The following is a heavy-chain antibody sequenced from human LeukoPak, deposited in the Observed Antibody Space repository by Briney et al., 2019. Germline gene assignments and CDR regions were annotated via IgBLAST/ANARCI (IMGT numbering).Heavy chain of an antibody. CDR3: ASGYSSPYYYYYYMDV. J-gene: IGHJ6*03. V-gene: IGHV4-4*07. CDR1: GGSISSYY. CDR2: IYTSGST. D-gene: IGHD6-13*01. Sequence: SETLSLTCTVSGGSISSYYWSWIRQPAGKGLEWIGRIYTSGSTNYNPSLKSRVTMSVDTSKNQFSLKLSSVTAAGTAVYYCASGYSSPYYYYYYMDVWGKGTTVTVSS.